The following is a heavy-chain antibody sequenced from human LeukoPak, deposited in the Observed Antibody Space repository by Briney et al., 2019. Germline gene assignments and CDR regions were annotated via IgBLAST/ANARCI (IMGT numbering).Heavy chain of an antibody. Sequence: SETLSLTCTVSGGSISSYYWSWIRQPAGKGLEWIGRIYSTGSTTYNPALKSRVTMSVDTSKNQFSLRLRSVTAADTAVYYCARQIASAGTAGFDFWGQGALVTLSS. J-gene: IGHJ4*02. CDR1: GGSISSYY. V-gene: IGHV4-4*07. D-gene: IGHD6-13*01. CDR2: IYSTGST. CDR3: ARQIASAGTAGFDF.